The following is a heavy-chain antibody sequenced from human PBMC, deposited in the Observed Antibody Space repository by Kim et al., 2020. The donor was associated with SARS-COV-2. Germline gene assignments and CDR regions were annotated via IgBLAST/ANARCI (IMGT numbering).Heavy chain of an antibody. J-gene: IGHJ4*02. V-gene: IGHV3-9*01. Sequence: GYADSGKGRFTISTDNAKNALYLQMNSLRAEDTALYYCAKLYDSSGYYADYWGQGTLVTVSS. D-gene: IGHD3-22*01. CDR3: AKLYDSSGYYADY.